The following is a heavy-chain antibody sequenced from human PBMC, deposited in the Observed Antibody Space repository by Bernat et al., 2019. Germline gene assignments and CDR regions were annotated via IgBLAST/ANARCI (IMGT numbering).Heavy chain of an antibody. CDR2: IYYSGNT. CDR3: ARIRGGYNYIDQ. Sequence: QVQLQESGPGLVKPSQTLSLTCTVSGGSVSSADYHWSWIRQPPGKGLEWIGYIYYSGNTYYSPSLKSRVAMSVDTSKNQFSLKLTSVTAADTAVYYCARIRGGYNYIDQWGQGTLVTVSS. D-gene: IGHD5-24*01. J-gene: IGHJ4*02. CDR1: GGSVSSADYH. V-gene: IGHV4-30-4*01.